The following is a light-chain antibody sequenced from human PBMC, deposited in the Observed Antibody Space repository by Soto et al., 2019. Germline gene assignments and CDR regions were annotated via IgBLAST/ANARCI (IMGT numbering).Light chain of an antibody. V-gene: IGKV3-20*01. CDR1: QSVSRNF. CDR2: GAS. J-gene: IGKJ4*01. CDR3: QQYASSPLT. Sequence: EIVLTQSPGTLSLSPGEGATLSCRASQSVSRNFLAWYQQKPGQAPRLLIYGASSRAIGIPDRFGGSGSGTDFTLTISRLEPEDFAVYYCQQYASSPLTFGGGTKVE.